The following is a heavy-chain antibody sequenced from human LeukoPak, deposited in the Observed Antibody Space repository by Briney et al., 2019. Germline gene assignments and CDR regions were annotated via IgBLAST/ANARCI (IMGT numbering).Heavy chain of an antibody. CDR3: ARERGYYGSGSYYDYYYGMDV. Sequence: PGGSLRLSCAASGFTFSSYWMHWVRQAPGKGLVWVSRINSDGSSTSYADSVKGRFTISRDNAKNTLYLQMNSLRPEDTAVYYCARERGYYGSGSYYDYYYGMDVWGQGTTVTVSS. CDR1: GFTFSSYW. V-gene: IGHV3-74*01. J-gene: IGHJ6*02. CDR2: INSDGSST. D-gene: IGHD3-10*01.